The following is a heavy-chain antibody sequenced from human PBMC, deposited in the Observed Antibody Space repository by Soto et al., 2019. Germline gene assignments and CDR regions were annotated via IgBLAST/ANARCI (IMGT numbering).Heavy chain of an antibody. J-gene: IGHJ4*02. V-gene: IGHV4-59*01. Sequence: SETLSLTCTVSGASLTSYYWSWFRQPPGQALESIGYIYYTGDTNSNPSLKSRATISIDTSKNQFSLILRSVTAADTAVYYCARSNWRVATIQDWGQGTLVTVS. CDR3: ARSNWRVATIQD. CDR2: IYYTGDT. CDR1: GASLTSYY. D-gene: IGHD5-12*01.